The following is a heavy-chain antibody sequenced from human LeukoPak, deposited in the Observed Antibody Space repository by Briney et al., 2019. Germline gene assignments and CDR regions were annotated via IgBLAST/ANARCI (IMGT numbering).Heavy chain of an antibody. CDR2: IVPIFGTA. Sequence: ASVKVSCKASGGTFSSYAISWVRQAPGQGLEWMGGIVPIFGTANYAQKFQGRVTITADESTSTAYMELSSLRAEDTAMYYCATSGSYRFDSWGQGTLVTVSS. J-gene: IGHJ4*02. CDR3: ATSGSYRFDS. CDR1: GGTFSSYA. D-gene: IGHD1-26*01. V-gene: IGHV1-69*13.